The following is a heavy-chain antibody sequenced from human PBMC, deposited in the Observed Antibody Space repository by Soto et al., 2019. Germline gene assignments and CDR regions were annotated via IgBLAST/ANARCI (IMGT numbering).Heavy chain of an antibody. Sequence: SMRLSCAAVGFTCSSYGMHWVSQDPGKGLEWVAVIRYDGSNKYYADSVKGRFTISRDNSKNTLYPQMNSLRAEDTAVYYGARDPVYYYYGMDFWGQGTTVIGSS. CDR3: ARDPVYYYYGMDF. V-gene: IGHV3-33*01. J-gene: IGHJ6*02. CDR2: IRYDGSNK. CDR1: GFTCSSYG.